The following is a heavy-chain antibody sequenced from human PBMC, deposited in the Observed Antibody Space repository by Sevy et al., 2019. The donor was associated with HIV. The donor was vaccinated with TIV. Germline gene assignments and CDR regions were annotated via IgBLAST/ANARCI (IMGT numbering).Heavy chain of an antibody. D-gene: IGHD3-22*01. J-gene: IGHJ4*02. V-gene: IGHV3-73*01. CDR2: IRGKANNYAT. Sequence: GRSLRLSCAGSGFTFSDAAIHWVRQASGKGLEWLGRIRGKANNYATAYAASVKDRFSISRNDLKDTAYLQMNSLRTEDAAMYYCSIYYDIRAFDSWGQGTQVTVSS. CDR3: SIYYDIRAFDS. CDR1: GFTFSDAA.